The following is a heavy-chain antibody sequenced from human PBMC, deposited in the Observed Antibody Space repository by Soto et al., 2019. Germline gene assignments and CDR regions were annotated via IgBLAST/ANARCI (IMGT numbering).Heavy chain of an antibody. CDR2: ISSSSSYI. Sequence: GGSLRLSCAASGFTFSSYSMNWVRQAPGKGLEWVSSISSSSSYIYYADSVKGRFTISRDNAKNSLYLQMNSLRAEDTAVYYCARGDSSSWYLTLGMDVWGQGTTVTVSS. CDR3: ARGDSSSWYLTLGMDV. D-gene: IGHD6-13*01. J-gene: IGHJ6*02. CDR1: GFTFSSYS. V-gene: IGHV3-21*01.